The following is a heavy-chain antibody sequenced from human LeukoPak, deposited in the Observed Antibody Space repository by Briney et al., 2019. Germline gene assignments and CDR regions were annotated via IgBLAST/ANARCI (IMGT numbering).Heavy chain of an antibody. Sequence: QTGGSLSLSCAASGFTVSSNYMSWVRQAPGKGLEWVSTVYSGGGTNYPDSVKGRFTISRDNSKNTLYLQMNSLRAEDTAVYYCSPIGTPFVDYWGQGTLVTVSS. CDR2: VYSGGGT. CDR1: GFTVSSNY. CDR3: SPIGTPFVDY. J-gene: IGHJ4*02. D-gene: IGHD3-22*01. V-gene: IGHV3-66*01.